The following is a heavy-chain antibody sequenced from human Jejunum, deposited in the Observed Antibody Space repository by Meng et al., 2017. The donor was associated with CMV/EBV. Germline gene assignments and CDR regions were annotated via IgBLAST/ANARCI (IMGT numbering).Heavy chain of an antibody. CDR1: DYT. Sequence: DYTMHWVRQAPGKGLECVSLIDYNEDGSTYYSDSAKGRFTISRDSSKNSLYLQMNSLRIEDTALYYCAKDVTHYDFWSGSVGMDVWGQGATVTVSS. CDR2: IDYNEDGST. V-gene: IGHV3-43*01. CDR3: AKDVTHYDFWSGSVGMDV. D-gene: IGHD3-3*01. J-gene: IGHJ6*02.